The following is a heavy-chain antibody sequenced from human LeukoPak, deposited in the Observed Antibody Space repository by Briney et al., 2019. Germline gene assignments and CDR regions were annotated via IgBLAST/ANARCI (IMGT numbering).Heavy chain of an antibody. D-gene: IGHD6-6*01. J-gene: IGHJ4*02. Sequence: PSETLSLTCTVSGYSISSGYYWGWIRQPPGKGLEWIGSIYHSGSTYYNPSLKSRVTISVDTSKNQFSLKLSSVTAADTAVYYCARSLEYSSSGSDYWGQGTLVTVSS. CDR3: ARSLEYSSSGSDY. CDR1: GYSISSGYY. CDR2: IYHSGST. V-gene: IGHV4-38-2*02.